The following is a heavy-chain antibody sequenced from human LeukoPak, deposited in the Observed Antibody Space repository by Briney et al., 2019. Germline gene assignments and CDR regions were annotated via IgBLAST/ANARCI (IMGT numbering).Heavy chain of an antibody. CDR2: IYTCGST. CDR1: GGSISSYY. V-gene: IGHV4-4*07. D-gene: IGHD3-22*01. CDR3: ARGSSGYYPFDY. Sequence: SETLSLTCTVSGGSISSYYWSWIRQPAGKGLEWIGRIYTCGSTNYNPTLKSRVTISVDTSKSQVSLKLSSVTAADTAVYYCARGSSGYYPFDYWGQGTLVTVSS. J-gene: IGHJ4*02.